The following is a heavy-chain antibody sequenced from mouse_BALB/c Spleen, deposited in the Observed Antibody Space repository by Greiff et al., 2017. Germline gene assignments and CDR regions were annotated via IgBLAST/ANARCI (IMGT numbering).Heavy chain of an antibody. CDR1: GYTFTSYW. D-gene: IGHD4-1*01. CDR3: ARWEMDY. CDR2: INPSTGYT. Sequence: VQLQQSGAELAKPGASVKMSCKASGYTFTSYWMHWVKQRPGQGLEWIGYINPSTGYTEYNQKFKDKATLTADKSSSTAYMQLSSLTSEDSAVYYCARWEMDYWGQGTTLTVSS. J-gene: IGHJ2*01. V-gene: IGHV1-7*01.